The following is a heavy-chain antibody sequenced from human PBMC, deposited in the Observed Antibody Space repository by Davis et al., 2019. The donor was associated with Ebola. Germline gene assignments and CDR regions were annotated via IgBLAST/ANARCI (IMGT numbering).Heavy chain of an antibody. J-gene: IGHJ4*02. CDR2: IGSKANSYAT. Sequence: PGGSLRLSCAASGFTFSGSAMHWVRQASGKGLEWVGRIGSKANSYATAYAASVKGRFTISRDDSKNTAYLQMNSLKTEDTAVYYCARPSGSYPNHLFDYWGQGTLVTVSS. V-gene: IGHV3-73*01. CDR3: ARPSGSYPNHLFDY. D-gene: IGHD1-26*01. CDR1: GFTFSGSA.